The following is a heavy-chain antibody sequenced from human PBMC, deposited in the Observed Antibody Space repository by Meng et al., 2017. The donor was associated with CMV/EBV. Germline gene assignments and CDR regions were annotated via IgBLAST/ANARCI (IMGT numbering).Heavy chain of an antibody. Sequence: ASVKVSCKASGYTFTGYYMHWVRQAPGQGLEWIGWINPNSGGTNYAQKFQGRVTMTRDTSISTAYMELSRLRSDDTAVYYCARDTSNGEVRGVILFDPWGQGTLVTVSS. D-gene: IGHD3-10*01. CDR2: INPNSGGT. V-gene: IGHV1-2*02. CDR1: GYTFTGYY. CDR3: ARDTSNGEVRGVILFDP. J-gene: IGHJ5*02.